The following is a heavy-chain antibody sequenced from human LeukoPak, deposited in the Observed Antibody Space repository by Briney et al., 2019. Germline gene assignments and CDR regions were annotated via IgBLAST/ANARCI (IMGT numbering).Heavy chain of an antibody. D-gene: IGHD2-21*01. V-gene: IGHV3-74*01. Sequence: PGGSLRLSCAASGFTFSSYWVPWVRQAPGKGLVWVSRINSDGSSTSYADSVKGRFTISRDNAKNTLYLQMNSLRAEETAVYYCAGESYYYYYYGMAVWGQGTTVTVSS. J-gene: IGHJ6*02. CDR1: GFTFSSYW. CDR2: INSDGSST. CDR3: AGESYYYYYYGMAV.